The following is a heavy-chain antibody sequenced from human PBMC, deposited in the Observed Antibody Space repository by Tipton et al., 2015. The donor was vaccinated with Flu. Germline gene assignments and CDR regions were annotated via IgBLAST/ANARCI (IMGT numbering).Heavy chain of an antibody. J-gene: IGHJ4*02. D-gene: IGHD3-22*01. CDR3: ARRGSGFYDSSGCDH. CDR1: GYSISSGYY. Sequence: TLSLTCAVFGYSISSGYYWDWIRQPPGKGLEWIGTIYHSGSTYYNPSLKSRVTISVDTSKNKFSLKLTSVTAADTAVYYCARRGSGFYDSSGCDHWGQGTLVTVSS. CDR2: IYHSGST. V-gene: IGHV4-38-2*01.